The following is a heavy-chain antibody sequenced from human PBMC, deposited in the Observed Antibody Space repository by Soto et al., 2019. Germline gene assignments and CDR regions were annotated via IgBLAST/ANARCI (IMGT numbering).Heavy chain of an antibody. CDR2: TYYRSKWYN. CDR3: ARDEYSSSALLGYYGMDV. Sequence: QTLSVTCAISGDSVSSNSAAWNWIRQTPSRGLEWLRRTYYRSKWYNDYAVSVKSRITINPDTSKNQFSLQLNSVTPEDTAVYYCARDEYSSSALLGYYGMDVWGQGTTVTVSS. CDR1: GDSVSSNSAA. D-gene: IGHD6-6*01. V-gene: IGHV6-1*01. J-gene: IGHJ6*02.